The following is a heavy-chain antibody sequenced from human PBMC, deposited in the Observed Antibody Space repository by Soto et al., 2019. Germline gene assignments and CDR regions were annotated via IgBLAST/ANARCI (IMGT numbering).Heavy chain of an antibody. CDR3: AKDMDTYYDILTGYYPPLDAFDI. J-gene: IGHJ3*02. D-gene: IGHD3-9*01. V-gene: IGHV3-23*01. CDR1: GFTFSSYA. Sequence: PGGSLRLSCAASGFTFSSYAMSWVRQAPGKGLEWVSAFSGSGGSTYYADSVKGRFTISRDNSKNTLYLQMNSLRAEDTAVYYCAKDMDTYYDILTGYYPPLDAFDIWGQGTMVTVSS. CDR2: FSGSGGST.